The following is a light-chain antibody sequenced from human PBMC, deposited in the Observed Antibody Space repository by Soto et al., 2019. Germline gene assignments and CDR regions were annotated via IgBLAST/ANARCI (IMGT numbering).Light chain of an antibody. CDR3: QQYGSSPIT. V-gene: IGKV3-20*01. Sequence: EIVLTQSPGTLPLSPGERATLSCRASQSLSSSYLAWYQQKPGQAPRLLIYDVSSRSPDIPDRFLGSGSEKDFTLTISKLAPEDFAVYYCQQYGSSPITFGQGTRLEIK. CDR2: DVS. J-gene: IGKJ5*01. CDR1: QSLSSSY.